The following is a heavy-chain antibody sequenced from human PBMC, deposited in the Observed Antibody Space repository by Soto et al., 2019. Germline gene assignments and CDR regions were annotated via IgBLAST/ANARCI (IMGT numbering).Heavy chain of an antibody. CDR2: VYYRGRS. Sequence: SETLSLTCTVSGGSVSNSNYYWGRIRQSPGKGLEWIGSVYYRGRSYSKSSVKSRVTISVDTSKNQFSLNLNSVTASDTAVYFCVSQRTSVLTQAYFDYWGPGALVTVSS. D-gene: IGHD2-8*01. V-gene: IGHV4-39*01. CDR1: GGSVSNSNYY. CDR3: VSQRTSVLTQAYFDY. J-gene: IGHJ4*02.